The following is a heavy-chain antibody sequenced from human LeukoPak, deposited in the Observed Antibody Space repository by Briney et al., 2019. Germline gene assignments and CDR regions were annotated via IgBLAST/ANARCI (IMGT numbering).Heavy chain of an antibody. D-gene: IGHD6-6*01. J-gene: IGHJ4*02. CDR3: ARAGGSSSSY. CDR2: IDPSDSYT. CDR1: GYSLTSYW. Sequence: GESLKISCKGSGYSLTSYWISWVRQMPGKGLEWMGRIDPSDSYTNYSPSFQGHVTISADKSISTAYLQWSSLKASDTAMYHCARAGGSSSSYWGQGTLVTVSS. V-gene: IGHV5-10-1*01.